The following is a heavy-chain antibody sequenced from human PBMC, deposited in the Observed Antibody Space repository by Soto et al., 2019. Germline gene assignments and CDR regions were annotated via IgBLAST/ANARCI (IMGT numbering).Heavy chain of an antibody. J-gene: IGHJ4*02. D-gene: IGHD3-3*01. CDR3: AREEWAPGTFGVVRDFDY. V-gene: IGHV4-30-4*01. CDR2: NKYSGRT. CDR1: GGSISRGDYY. Sequence: QVQLQESGPGLVKPSQTLSLTCTVSGGSISRGDYYWSWIRQPPGKGLGWIGYNKYSGRTYYNPALESRVTVSLDTSENLFSLKLSSVTAADTAVYYFAREEWAPGTFGVVRDFDYWGQGTLVTVSS.